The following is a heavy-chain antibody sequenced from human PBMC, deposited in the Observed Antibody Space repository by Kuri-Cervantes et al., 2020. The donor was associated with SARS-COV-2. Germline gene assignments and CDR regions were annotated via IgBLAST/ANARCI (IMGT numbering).Heavy chain of an antibody. Sequence: GESLKISCAASGFTFSSYWMSWVRQAPGKGLEWVVNIKQDGSEKYYVDSVKGRFTISRDNAKNSLYLQMNSLRAEDTAVYYCAKVDPPVEWELPVSYFDYWGQGTLVTVSS. D-gene: IGHD1-26*01. CDR3: AKVDPPVEWELPVSYFDY. J-gene: IGHJ4*02. V-gene: IGHV3-7*01. CDR2: IKQDGSEK. CDR1: GFTFSSYW.